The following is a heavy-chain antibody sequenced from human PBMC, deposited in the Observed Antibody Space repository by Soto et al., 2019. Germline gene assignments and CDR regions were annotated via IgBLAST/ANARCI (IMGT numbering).Heavy chain of an antibody. J-gene: IGHJ3*02. V-gene: IGHV3-48*02. Sequence: GGSLRLSCAASGFTFSWYGMSWVRQAPGKGLEWVSYIGSSSSSMYYAESVKGRFTSSRDNAKNSLYLQMNSLRDEDTAVYYCARARHYSDTMGASDIWGQGTMVTVSS. D-gene: IGHD3-22*01. CDR3: ARARHYSDTMGASDI. CDR1: GFTFSWYG. CDR2: IGSSSSSM.